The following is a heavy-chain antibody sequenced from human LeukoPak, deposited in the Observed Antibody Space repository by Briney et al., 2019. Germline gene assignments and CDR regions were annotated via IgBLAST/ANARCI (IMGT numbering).Heavy chain of an antibody. D-gene: IGHD2-15*01. J-gene: IGHJ4*02. Sequence: ASVKVSCKASGYTFTSYDINWVRQATGQGLEWMGWMNPNSGNTGYAQKFQGRVTMTRNTSISTAYMELSSLRSEDTAVYYCARDPSGLATLRWFGYWGQGTLVTVSS. V-gene: IGHV1-8*01. CDR3: ARDPSGLATLRWFGY. CDR2: MNPNSGNT. CDR1: GYTFTSYD.